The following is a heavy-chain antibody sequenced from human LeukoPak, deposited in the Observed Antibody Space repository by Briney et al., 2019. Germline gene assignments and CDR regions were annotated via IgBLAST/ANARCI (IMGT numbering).Heavy chain of an antibody. CDR1: GFTVSSNY. J-gene: IGHJ4*02. CDR2: ISGSGGST. D-gene: IGHD2-8*01. V-gene: IGHV3-23*01. Sequence: GGSLRLSCAASGFTVSSNYMSWVRQAPGKGLEWVSAISGSGGSTYYADSVKGRFTISRDNSKNTLYLQMNSLRAEDTAVYYCAKAVMADDYWGQGTLVTVSS. CDR3: AKAVMADDY.